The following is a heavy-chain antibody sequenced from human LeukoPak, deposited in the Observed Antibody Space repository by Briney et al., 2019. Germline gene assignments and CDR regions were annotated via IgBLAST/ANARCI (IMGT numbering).Heavy chain of an antibody. Sequence: GSLRLSRATSGSTFNDHYLDWVRQAPRKGLEWVARTINKANTYTTYYAATVRGRFTISRDDSDKSLYLQMNSLKTEDTAVYFCARARLGDGYNYVWGQGTLVTVSS. J-gene: IGHJ4*02. CDR1: GSTFNDHY. CDR3: ARARLGDGYNYV. CDR2: TINKANTYTT. D-gene: IGHD5-18*01. V-gene: IGHV3-72*01.